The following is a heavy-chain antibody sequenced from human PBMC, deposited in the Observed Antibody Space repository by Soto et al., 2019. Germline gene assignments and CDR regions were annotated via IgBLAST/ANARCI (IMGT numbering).Heavy chain of an antibody. CDR2: ISYDGSNK. J-gene: IGHJ6*02. CDR3: AKQKYGDYYYYGMDF. CDR1: GFTFSSYG. D-gene: IGHD4-17*01. Sequence: PGGSLRLSCAASGFTFSSYGMHWVRQAPGKGLEWVAVISYDGSNKYYADSVKGRFTISRDNSKNTLYLQMNSLRAEDTAVYYCAKQKYGDYYYYGMDFWGQGTTVTVSS. V-gene: IGHV3-30*18.